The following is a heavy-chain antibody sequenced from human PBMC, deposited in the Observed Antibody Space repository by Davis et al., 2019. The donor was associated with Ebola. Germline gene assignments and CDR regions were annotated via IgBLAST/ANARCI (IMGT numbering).Heavy chain of an antibody. CDR3: ARDRGLGRFDT. J-gene: IGHJ5*02. V-gene: IGHV3-13*01. CDR2: IYTAGDT. D-gene: IGHD5-12*01. CDR1: GFTLRDYD. Sequence: PGGSLRLSCAASGFTLRDYDMHCVRQRTGRCLEWVSGIYTAGDTHYSGSVKGRFTIARENAKNSFYLQMNSLTVGDTAVYYCARDRGLGRFDTWGQGTLVTVSS.